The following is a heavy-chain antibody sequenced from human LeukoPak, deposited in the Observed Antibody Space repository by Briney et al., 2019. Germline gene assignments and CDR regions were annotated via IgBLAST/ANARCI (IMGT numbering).Heavy chain of an antibody. Sequence: PSETLSLTCTVSGGSLSSYYWSWIRQPPGKGLEWIGYITYSGTTNYNPSLNSRVTISVDTSKNQFSLKLTSVTAAVTAFYYCASSRPYYDILTGQSDDAFDIWGRGTMVTVSS. CDR2: ITYSGTT. J-gene: IGHJ3*02. CDR1: GGSLSSYY. D-gene: IGHD3-9*01. V-gene: IGHV4-59*01. CDR3: ASSRPYYDILTGQSDDAFDI.